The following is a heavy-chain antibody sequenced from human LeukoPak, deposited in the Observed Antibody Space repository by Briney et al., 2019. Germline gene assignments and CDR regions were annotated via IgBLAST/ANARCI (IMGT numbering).Heavy chain of an antibody. CDR1: GFRLSTYG. Sequence: PGGSLRLSCVTAGFRLSTYGMHWVRQAPGKGMEWVAMIAHDGVAKYYTDSVKGRFTISRDNSRNTLYLQMNSLRPEDTAVYYCARDWGASDWYNWFDPWGQGTLVTVSS. J-gene: IGHJ5*02. D-gene: IGHD6-19*01. CDR2: IAHDGVAK. CDR3: ARDWGASDWYNWFDP. V-gene: IGHV3-30*19.